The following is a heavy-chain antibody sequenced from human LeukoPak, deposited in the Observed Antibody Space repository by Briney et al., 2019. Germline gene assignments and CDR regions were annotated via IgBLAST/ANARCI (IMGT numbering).Heavy chain of an antibody. V-gene: IGHV4-30-4*08. D-gene: IGHD3-3*01. CDR3: ARGVMIFGVVIMGAFDI. Sequence: SETLSLTCTVSGGSISSGDYYWSWIRQPPGRGLEWIGYIYYSGSTYYNPSLKSRVTISVDTSKNQFSLKLSSVTAADTAVYYCARGVMIFGVVIMGAFDIWGQGTMVTVSS. J-gene: IGHJ3*02. CDR2: IYYSGST. CDR1: GGSISSGDYY.